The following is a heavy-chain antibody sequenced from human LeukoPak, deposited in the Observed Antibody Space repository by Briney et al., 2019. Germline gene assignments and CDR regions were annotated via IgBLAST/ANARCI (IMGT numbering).Heavy chain of an antibody. V-gene: IGHV3-74*01. D-gene: IGHD6-13*01. CDR3: ARESMELVRFDF. CDR2: INSDGRTT. Sequence: PGGSLRLSCAASGFTFSNNWMHWVRQAPGKGLVWVSRINSDGRTTTYADSVKGRFTISRDNAKNTLYLQMNSLRAEDTAVYYCARESMELVRFDFWGQGTLVTVSS. CDR1: GFTFSNNW. J-gene: IGHJ4*02.